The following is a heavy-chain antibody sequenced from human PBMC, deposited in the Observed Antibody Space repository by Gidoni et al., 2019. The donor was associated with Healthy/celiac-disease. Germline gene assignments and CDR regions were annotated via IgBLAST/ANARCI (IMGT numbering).Heavy chain of an antibody. V-gene: IGHV3-53*04. CDR2: IYSGGST. J-gene: IGHJ3*02. CDR1: GFTVCSNY. Sequence: EVQLVESGGGLVQPGGSLRLSCSPSGFTVCSNYMGWVRQAPGKGLEWVSVIYSGGSTYYADSVKGRFTISRHNSKNTLYLQMNSLRAEDTAVYYCARDSKISGYYSYEPDAFDIWGQGTMVTVSS. CDR3: ARDSKISGYYSYEPDAFDI. D-gene: IGHD3-22*01.